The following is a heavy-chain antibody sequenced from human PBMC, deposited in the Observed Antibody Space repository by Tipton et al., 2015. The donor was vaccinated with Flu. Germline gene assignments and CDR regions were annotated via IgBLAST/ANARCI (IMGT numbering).Heavy chain of an antibody. CDR3: ARVGDGYSLH. Sequence: TLSLTCAVYGGSFSGYYWSWIRQPPGKGLEWIGEINHSGSTNYNPSLKSRVTISVDTSKNQFSLKLSSVTAADTAVYYCARVGDGYSLHWGQGTLVTVSS. CDR1: GGSFSGYY. CDR2: INHSGST. V-gene: IGHV4-34*01. J-gene: IGHJ4*02. D-gene: IGHD5-24*01.